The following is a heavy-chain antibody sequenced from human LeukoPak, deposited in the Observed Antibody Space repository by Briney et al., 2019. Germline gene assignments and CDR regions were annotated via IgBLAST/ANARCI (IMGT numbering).Heavy chain of an antibody. D-gene: IGHD6-19*01. V-gene: IGHV1-8*01. CDR1: GYTFTSYD. Sequence: ASVKVSCKASGYTFTSYDINWVRQATGQGLEWMGWMNPNSGNTGYAQKFQGRVTMTRNTSISTAYMELSSLGSEDTAVYYCARVGSGWYFWSYFDYWGQGTLVTVSS. CDR3: ARVGSGWYFWSYFDY. J-gene: IGHJ4*02. CDR2: MNPNSGNT.